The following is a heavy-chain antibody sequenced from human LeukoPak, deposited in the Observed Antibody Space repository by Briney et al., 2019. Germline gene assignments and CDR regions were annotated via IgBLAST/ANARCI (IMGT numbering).Heavy chain of an antibody. D-gene: IGHD4-17*01. CDR2: ISYDGSNK. V-gene: IGHV3-30*18. J-gene: IGHJ5*02. CDR3: AKGYGDYSWFDP. Sequence: GGSLRLSCAASGFTFSSYKMNWVRQAPGKGLEWVAVISYDGSNKYYADSVKGRFTISRDNSKNTLYLQMNSLRAEDTAVYYCAKGYGDYSWFDPWGQGTLVTVSS. CDR1: GFTFSSYK.